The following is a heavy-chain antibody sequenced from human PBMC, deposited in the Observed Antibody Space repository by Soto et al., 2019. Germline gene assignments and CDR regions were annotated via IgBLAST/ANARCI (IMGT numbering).Heavy chain of an antibody. CDR1: GGSVSAYY. Sequence: SETLSLTCSVSGGSVSAYYWSWIRQAPGKGLEWIGYIYNNGITNYNPSLKSRVTISVDTSKKSLSLSLTSVTAADTAVYYCAAVPITTTIPYFDPWGQGTKVTVSS. J-gene: IGHJ5*02. CDR3: AAVPITTTIPYFDP. V-gene: IGHV4-59*08. D-gene: IGHD2-21*01. CDR2: IYNNGIT.